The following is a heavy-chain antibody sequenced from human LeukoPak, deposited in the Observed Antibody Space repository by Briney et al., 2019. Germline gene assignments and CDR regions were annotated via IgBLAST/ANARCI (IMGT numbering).Heavy chain of an antibody. CDR3: ARDLRRDDSNSWDY. CDR1: GFTFSDYS. Sequence: GGSLRLSCAASGFTFSDYSLNWVRQAPGKGLEWVSAISRGGTFNYYADVVKGRFTISRDGASNSLFLQLNSLRAEDTAVYYCARDLRRDDSNSWDYWGQGTPVTVAT. V-gene: IGHV3-21*01. J-gene: IGHJ4*02. CDR2: ISRGGTFN. D-gene: IGHD5-24*01.